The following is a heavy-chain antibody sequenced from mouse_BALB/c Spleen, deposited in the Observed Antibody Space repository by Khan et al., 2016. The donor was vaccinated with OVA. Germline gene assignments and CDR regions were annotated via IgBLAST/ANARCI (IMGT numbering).Heavy chain of an antibody. CDR3: ARVYGGDFDY. CDR2: ISYSGNT. D-gene: IGHD1-1*01. Sequence: VQLQQSGPGLVKPSQSLSLTCTVTGYSITSDYAWNWIRQLPGNKLEWMGFISYSGNTNYNPSLKSRISITRDTSKNQFFLQLNSVTTEDTARYYCARVYGGDFDYWGQGTTLTVSS. CDR1: GYSITSDYA. V-gene: IGHV3-2*02. J-gene: IGHJ2*01.